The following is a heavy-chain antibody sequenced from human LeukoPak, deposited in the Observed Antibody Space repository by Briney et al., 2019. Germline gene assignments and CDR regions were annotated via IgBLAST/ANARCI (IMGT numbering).Heavy chain of an antibody. J-gene: IGHJ4*02. D-gene: IGHD3-10*01. CDR1: GGSFSSYY. CDR3: ARGSGSYPPLDY. Sequence: SETLSLTCTVSGGSFSSYYWSWIRQPPGEGLEWIGRIFGSGSTNYNPSLKSRLTMSVDTSKNQFSLKLTSVTAADTAVYYCARGSGSYPPLDYWGQGTLVTVFS. CDR2: IFGSGST. V-gene: IGHV4-4*07.